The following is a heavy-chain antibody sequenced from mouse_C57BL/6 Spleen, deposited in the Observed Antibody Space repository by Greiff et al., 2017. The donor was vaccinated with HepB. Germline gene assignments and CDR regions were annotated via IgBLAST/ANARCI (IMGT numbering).Heavy chain of an antibody. CDR3: ARPYYSNYWFAY. Sequence: EVQLVESGGDLVKPGGSLKLSCAASGFTFSSYGMSWVRQTPDKRLEWVATISSGGSYTYYPDSVKGRFTISRDNAKNTLYLQMSSLKSEDTAMYYCARPYYSNYWFAYWGQGTLVTVSA. J-gene: IGHJ3*01. CDR2: ISSGGSYT. D-gene: IGHD2-5*01. CDR1: GFTFSSYG. V-gene: IGHV5-6*01.